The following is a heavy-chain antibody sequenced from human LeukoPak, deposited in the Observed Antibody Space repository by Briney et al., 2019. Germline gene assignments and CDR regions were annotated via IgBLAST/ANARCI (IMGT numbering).Heavy chain of an antibody. CDR3: ARGSRVWGSYVDY. D-gene: IGHD3-16*01. CDR2: INHSGSI. J-gene: IGHJ4*02. V-gene: IGHV4-34*01. Sequence: SETLSLTXAVYGGSFSGYYWSWIRQPPGKGLEWIGEINHSGSINYNPSLKSRVTISVDTSMNQFSLKLSSVTAADTAVYYCARGSRVWGSYVDYWGQGTLVTVSS. CDR1: GGSFSGYY.